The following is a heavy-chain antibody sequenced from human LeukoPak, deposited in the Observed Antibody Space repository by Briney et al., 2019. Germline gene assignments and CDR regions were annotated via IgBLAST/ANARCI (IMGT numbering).Heavy chain of an antibody. CDR1: GGSFSGYY. CDR2: INHSGST. J-gene: IGHJ5*02. CDR3: ARESSGWYTSWFDP. D-gene: IGHD6-19*01. V-gene: IGHV4-34*01. Sequence: SETLSLTCAVYGGSFSGYYWSWIRQPPGKGLEWIGEINHSGSTNYNPSLKSRVTISVDTSKNQFSLKLSSVTAADTAVYYCARESSGWYTSWFDPWGQGTLVTVSS.